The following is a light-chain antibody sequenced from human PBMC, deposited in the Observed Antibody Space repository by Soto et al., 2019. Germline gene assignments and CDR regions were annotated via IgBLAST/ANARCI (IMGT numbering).Light chain of an antibody. CDR3: QQSYSTTWT. Sequence: DIQMTQSPSSLSASVGDRVTITCRASQSISSYLNWYQQKPGKAPKLLIYAASSLQSGVASMFSGSGSGTDFTLTISSLQPEDFATYYCQQSYSTTWTFGQGTKVEIK. J-gene: IGKJ1*01. CDR2: AAS. CDR1: QSISSY. V-gene: IGKV1-39*01.